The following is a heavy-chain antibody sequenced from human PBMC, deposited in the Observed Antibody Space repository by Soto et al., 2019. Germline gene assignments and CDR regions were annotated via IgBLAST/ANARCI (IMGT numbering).Heavy chain of an antibody. CDR1: GFTFSSYA. J-gene: IGHJ2*01. D-gene: IGHD6-6*01. CDR3: ARDRGSRSLWYFDL. CDR2: MSFDGSKK. V-gene: IGHV3-30-3*01. Sequence: QVQLVESGGGVVQPGRSLRLSCAASGFTFSSYAMHWVRQAPGKGLEWGALMSFDGSKKYFADSVKGRFTISRDNSKNTLYLQMISLRAQDTAVYYCARDRGSRSLWYFDLWGRGTLVTVSS.